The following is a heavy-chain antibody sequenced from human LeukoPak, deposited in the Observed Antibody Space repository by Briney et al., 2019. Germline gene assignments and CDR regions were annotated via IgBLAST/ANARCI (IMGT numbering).Heavy chain of an antibody. D-gene: IGHD3-10*01. V-gene: IGHV4-38-2*02. J-gene: IGHJ5*02. CDR2: IYHSGST. CDR1: GYSISSGYY. Sequence: SETLSLTCTVSGYSISSGYYWGWIRQPPGKGLEWIGSIYHSGSTYYNPSLKSRVTISVDTSKNQFSLKLSSVTAADTAVYYCARDRRGELVWFDPLGPGNPGHRLL. CDR3: ARDRRGELVWFDP.